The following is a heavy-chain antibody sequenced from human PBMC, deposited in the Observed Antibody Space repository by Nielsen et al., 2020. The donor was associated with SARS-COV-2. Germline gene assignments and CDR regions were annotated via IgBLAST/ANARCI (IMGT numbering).Heavy chain of an antibody. CDR2: IHHSGST. V-gene: IGHV4-4*02. J-gene: IGHJ6*03. Sequence: SETLSLTCAVSGVSLSSNCWWSWVRQFPGKGLEWIGEIHHSGSTKYAPSLKSRVSMSLDKSKSQLPLRLRSVTAADTAVYYCARRNIAVVPSPILGLGPFFSSYYVDIWGKGTTVTVSS. CDR3: ARRNIAVVPSPILGLGPFFSSYYVDI. CDR1: GVSLSSNCW. D-gene: IGHD2-2*02.